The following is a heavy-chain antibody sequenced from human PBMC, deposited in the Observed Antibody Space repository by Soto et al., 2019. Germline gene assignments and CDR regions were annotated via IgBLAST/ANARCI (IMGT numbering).Heavy chain of an antibody. V-gene: IGHV4-30-4*01. CDR3: ARALQRKWALVVPAATNFDY. CDR2: IYCSGST. D-gene: IGHD2-2*01. CDR1: GGSISSGDYY. Sequence: QVQLQESGPGLVKPSQTLSLTCTVSGGSISSGDYYWSWIRQPPGKGLEWIGYIYCSGSTYYNPSLKSRVTISVDTSKNQFSLKLSSVTAADTAVYYCARALQRKWALVVPAATNFDYWGQGTLVTVSS. J-gene: IGHJ4*02.